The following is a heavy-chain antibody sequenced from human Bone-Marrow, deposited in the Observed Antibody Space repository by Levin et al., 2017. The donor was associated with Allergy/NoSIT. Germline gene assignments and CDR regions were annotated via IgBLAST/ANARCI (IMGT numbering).Heavy chain of an antibody. J-gene: IGHJ6*02. Sequence: GGSLRLSCAASGFTFSSYGMHWVRQAPGKGLEWVAVIWYDGSNKYYADSVKGRFTISRDNSKNTLYLQMNSLRAEDTAVYYCARDKERYFDWLIYGMDVWGQGTTVTVSS. CDR3: ARDKERYFDWLIYGMDV. D-gene: IGHD3-9*01. CDR1: GFTFSSYG. V-gene: IGHV3-33*01. CDR2: IWYDGSNK.